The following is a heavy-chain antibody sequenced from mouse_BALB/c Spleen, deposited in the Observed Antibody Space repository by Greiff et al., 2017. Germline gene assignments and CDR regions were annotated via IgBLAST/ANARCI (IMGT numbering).Heavy chain of an antibody. D-gene: IGHD1-1*01. J-gene: IGHJ3*01. CDR3: ARGDYGSRFAY. Sequence: EVQVVESGGGLVKPGGSLKLSCAASGFTFSSYAMSWVRQTPEKRLEWVASISSGGSTYYPDSVKGRFTISRDNARNILYLQMSSLRSEDTAMYYCARGDYGSRFAYWGQGTLVTVSA. CDR2: ISSGGST. V-gene: IGHV5-6-5*01. CDR1: GFTFSSYA.